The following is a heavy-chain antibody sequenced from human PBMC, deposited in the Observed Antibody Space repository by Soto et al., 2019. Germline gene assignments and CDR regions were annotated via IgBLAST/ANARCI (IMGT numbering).Heavy chain of an antibody. V-gene: IGHV3-48*01. CDR2: ISSSRTTI. CDR1: GFTFSSYS. Sequence: EVQLVESGGGLVQPGGSLRLSCAASGFTFSSYSMNWVRQAPGKGLEWVSYISSSRTTIYYADSVKGRFTISRDNAKNSLYLQMNSLRAEDTAVYYCAREASSTWYAFDYWRQGTLVTVSS. J-gene: IGHJ4*02. CDR3: AREASSTWYAFDY. D-gene: IGHD6-13*01.